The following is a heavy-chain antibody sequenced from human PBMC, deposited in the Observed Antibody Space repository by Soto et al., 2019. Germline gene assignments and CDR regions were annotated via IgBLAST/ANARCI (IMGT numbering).Heavy chain of an antibody. D-gene: IGHD6-13*01. J-gene: IGHJ5*02. Sequence: SGPTLVNPTQTLTLTCTFSGFSLSTSGVGVGWIRQPPGKALEWLALIYWDDDKRYSPSLKSRLTITKDTTKNQMILTTTNMKPLDTATFYFAHRWGLIAAAGTGWFDPWGQGTLVTVSS. CDR1: GFSLSTSGVG. CDR2: IYWDDDK. CDR3: AHRWGLIAAAGTGWFDP. V-gene: IGHV2-5*02.